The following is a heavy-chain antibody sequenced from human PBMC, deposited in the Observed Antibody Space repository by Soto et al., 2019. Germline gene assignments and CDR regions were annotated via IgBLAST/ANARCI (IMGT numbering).Heavy chain of an antibody. D-gene: IGHD3-9*01. CDR3: AKPTLSGDYDILTGYSYYYGMDV. V-gene: IGHV3-23*01. CDR1: GFTFSSYA. Sequence: EVQLLESGGGLVQPGGSLRLSCAASGFTFSSYAMSWVRQAPGQGLEWVSAISGSGGSTYYADSVKGRFTISRDNSKNTLYLQMNSLRAEDTAVYYCAKPTLSGDYDILTGYSYYYGMDVWGQGTTVTVSS. CDR2: ISGSGGST. J-gene: IGHJ6*02.